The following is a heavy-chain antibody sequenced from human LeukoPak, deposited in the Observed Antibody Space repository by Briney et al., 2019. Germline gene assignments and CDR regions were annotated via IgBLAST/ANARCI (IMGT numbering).Heavy chain of an antibody. J-gene: IGHJ4*02. CDR3: AREDYYDTSGYSFDF. D-gene: IGHD3-22*01. V-gene: IGHV6-1*01. CDR1: GDSVSNNNAA. Sequence: SQTLSLTFAISGDSVSNNNAAWNWLRQSPSRGLEWLGSTYYRSKWYNDYALSVKSRIIINPDTSKNHFSLQLNSVTPEDTAVYYCAREDYYDTSGYSFDFWGQGNPVTVSS. CDR2: TYYRSKWYN.